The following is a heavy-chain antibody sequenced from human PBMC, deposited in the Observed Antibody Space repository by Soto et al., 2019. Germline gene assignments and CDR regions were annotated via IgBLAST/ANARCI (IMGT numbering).Heavy chain of an antibody. CDR1: GFTFSNYA. V-gene: IGHV3-23*01. D-gene: IGHD2-8*02. Sequence: EVKLLESGGDLVQPGGSLRLSCAASGFTFSNYAMSWVRQAPGKGLEWVSAIGGSGVNTYYAASVKGRFTISRDNSKNTLYLQMSSLRAEDTALYFCAKDKARGFLVAGGENDCWGQGTLVTVSS. CDR2: IGGSGVNT. CDR3: AKDKARGFLVAGGENDC. J-gene: IGHJ4*02.